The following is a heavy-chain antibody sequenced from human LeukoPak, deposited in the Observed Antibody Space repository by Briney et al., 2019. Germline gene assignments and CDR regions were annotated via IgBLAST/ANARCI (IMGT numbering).Heavy chain of an antibody. CDR2: IKQDGSGI. V-gene: IGHV3-7*01. CDR3: ARIGYRSSSFDY. Sequence: TGGSLRLSCAASGFTFTIYWMSWVRQAPGKGLEWVANIKQDGSGIDYVDSLKGRFTISRDNAKNSVYLQMNSLSAEDTAVYYCARIGYRSSSFDYWGQGTLVTVSS. D-gene: IGHD6-6*01. CDR1: GFTFTIYW. J-gene: IGHJ4*02.